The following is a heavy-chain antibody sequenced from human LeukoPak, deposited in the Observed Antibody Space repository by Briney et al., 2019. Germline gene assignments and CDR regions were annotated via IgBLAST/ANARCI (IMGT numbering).Heavy chain of an antibody. V-gene: IGHV3-66*01. CDR1: GFTFSDYY. Sequence: GGSLRLSCAASGFTFSDYYMSWLRQAPGKGLEWISVLYSGGGTHYADSVKGRFTISRDNSKNTLYLHMNSLRIEDTAVYYCARDPYCSSTSCYLGYFDFWGQGTLVTVSS. CDR2: LYSGGGT. D-gene: IGHD2-2*01. J-gene: IGHJ4*02. CDR3: ARDPYCSSTSCYLGYFDF.